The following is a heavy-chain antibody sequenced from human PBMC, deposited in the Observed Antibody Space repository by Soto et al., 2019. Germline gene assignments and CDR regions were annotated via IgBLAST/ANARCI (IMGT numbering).Heavy chain of an antibody. CDR3: TREHGSGTYSYFDY. J-gene: IGHJ4*02. CDR2: SVPLAPRA. D-gene: IGHD3-10*01. V-gene: IGHV1-69*01. CDR1: GGTFSSYS. Sequence: QVLLVQSGAEVKKPGSSVKVSCKASGGTFSSYSITWVRQAPGQGLEWVGGSVPLAPRAKYAQKFEGRVTITADEDTRTAYMDLSGLTSDDTAVYYCTREHGSGTYSYFDYWGQGTVITVSS.